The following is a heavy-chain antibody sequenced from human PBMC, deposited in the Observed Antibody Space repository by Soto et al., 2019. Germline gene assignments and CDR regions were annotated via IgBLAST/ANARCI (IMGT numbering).Heavy chain of an antibody. Sequence: PSETLSLTCTLSGGSISSYYWSWIRQPPGKGLEWIGYIYYSGSTNYNPSLKSRVTISVDTSKNQFSLKLSSVTAADTAVYYCARVISPNYDFWSGPRAYGMDVWGQGTTVTVSS. CDR1: GGSISSYY. CDR3: ARVISPNYDFWSGPRAYGMDV. CDR2: IYYSGST. V-gene: IGHV4-59*01. J-gene: IGHJ6*02. D-gene: IGHD3-3*01.